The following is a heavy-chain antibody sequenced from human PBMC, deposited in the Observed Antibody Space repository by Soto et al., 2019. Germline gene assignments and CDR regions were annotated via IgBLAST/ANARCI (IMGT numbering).Heavy chain of an antibody. CDR2: ISYDGSNK. Sequence: GGSLRLSCAASGFTFSSYAMHWVRQAPGKGLEWVAVISYDGSNKYYADSVKGRFTISRDNSKNTLYLQMNSLRAEDTAVYYCARDRGYDYLDYWGQGVLVTVSS. V-gene: IGHV3-30-3*01. CDR1: GFTFSSYA. J-gene: IGHJ4*02. D-gene: IGHD5-12*01. CDR3: ARDRGYDYLDY.